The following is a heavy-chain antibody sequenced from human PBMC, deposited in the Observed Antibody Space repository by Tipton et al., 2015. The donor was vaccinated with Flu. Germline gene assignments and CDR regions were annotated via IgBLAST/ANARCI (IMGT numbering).Heavy chain of an antibody. Sequence: LRLSCTVSGGPINGGGAYWTWIRQHPGKGLEWIGCIFYSGSTYYNPSLKSRVTISVDTSRDQFSLNLNSVTAADTAVYYCARDQGFGGGLTYDHYAMDIWGQGTTVTVSS. D-gene: IGHD3-10*01. CDR2: IFYSGST. CDR3: ARDQGFGGGLTYDHYAMDI. V-gene: IGHV4-31*03. CDR1: GGPINGGGAY. J-gene: IGHJ6*02.